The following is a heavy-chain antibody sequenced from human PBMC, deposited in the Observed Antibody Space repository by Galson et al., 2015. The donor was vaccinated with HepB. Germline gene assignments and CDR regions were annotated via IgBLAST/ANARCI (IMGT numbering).Heavy chain of an antibody. CDR2: ISAYNGNT. Sequence: SVKVSCKASGYTFTSYGISWVRQAPGQGLEWMGWISAYNGNTNYAQKLQGRVTMTTDTSTSTAYMELRSLRSDDTAVYYCARLFPPPFLDSSGNGGYFDYWGQGTLVTVSS. V-gene: IGHV1-18*01. J-gene: IGHJ4*02. CDR3: ARLFPPPFLDSSGNGGYFDY. CDR1: GYTFTSYG. D-gene: IGHD6-19*01.